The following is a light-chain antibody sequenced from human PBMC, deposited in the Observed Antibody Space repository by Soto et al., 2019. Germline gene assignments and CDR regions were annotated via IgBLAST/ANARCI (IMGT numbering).Light chain of an antibody. Sequence: EIVMTQSPGTLSLSPGERATLSCRASQSVSRNFLAWYQQKAGQPPRLLIYQTSSRATGVPDRFSGSGSGTDFTLTISSLEPEDFAVYYCHQRQYWPPITFGQGTRLEIK. CDR3: HQRQYWPPIT. CDR2: QTS. V-gene: IGKV3D-20*02. CDR1: QSVSRNF. J-gene: IGKJ5*01.